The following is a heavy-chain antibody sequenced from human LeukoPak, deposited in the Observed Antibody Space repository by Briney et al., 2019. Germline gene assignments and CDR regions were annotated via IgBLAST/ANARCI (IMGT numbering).Heavy chain of an antibody. CDR1: GITVSSNY. CDR3: ARGNWYFDL. V-gene: IGHV3-53*01. J-gene: IGHJ2*01. CDR2: LNSGGST. Sequence: GGSLRLSCAASGITVSSNYMTWVRQAPGKGLEWVSLLNSGGSTYYGDSVKGRFTISGDNSNNTVYLQMNSLRVDDTAVYYCARGNWYFDLWGRGTLVTVSS.